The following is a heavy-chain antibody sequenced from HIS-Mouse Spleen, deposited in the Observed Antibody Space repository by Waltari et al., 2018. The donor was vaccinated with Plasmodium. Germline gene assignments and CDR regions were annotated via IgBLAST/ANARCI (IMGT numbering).Heavy chain of an antibody. V-gene: IGHV4-34*01. CDR1: GGSFSGYY. D-gene: IGHD1-1*01. CDR3: ARWPPVRAFDI. J-gene: IGHJ3*02. CDR2: IKHSGST. Sequence: QVQLQQWGAGLLKPSETLSLTCAVYGGSFSGYYWSWIRQPPGKGLEWIGEIKHSGSTNHNPTLKSRVTISVDTSKNQFSLKLSSVTAADTAVYYCARWPPVRAFDIWGQGTMVTVSS.